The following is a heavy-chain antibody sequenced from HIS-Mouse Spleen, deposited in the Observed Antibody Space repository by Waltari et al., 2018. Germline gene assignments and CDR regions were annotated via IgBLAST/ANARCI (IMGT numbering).Heavy chain of an antibody. J-gene: IGHJ6*02. D-gene: IGHD4-4*01. CDR1: GLTVSSNY. V-gene: IGHV3-53*02. CDR2: LYSGGST. CDR3: ARADYSNYYYGMDV. Sequence: EVQLVETGGGCNQPGGSLRLSCPASGLTVSSNYMSGVRQAPGKGLDCVSVLYSGGSTYYADSVKGRFTISRDNSKNTLYLQMNSLRAEDTAVYYCARADYSNYYYGMDVWGQGTTVTVSS.